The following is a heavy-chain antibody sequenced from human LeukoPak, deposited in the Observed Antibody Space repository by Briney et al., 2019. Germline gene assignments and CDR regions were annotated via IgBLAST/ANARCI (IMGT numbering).Heavy chain of an antibody. V-gene: IGHV4-39*07. CDR1: GGSISSSSYY. CDR2: IYYSGST. J-gene: IGHJ3*02. D-gene: IGHD5-18*01. Sequence: ASETLSLTCTVSGGSISSSSYYWGWIRQPPGKGLEWIGSIYYSGSTYYNPSLKSRVTISVDTSKNQFSLKLSSVTAADTAVYYCARGARYSYGYCAFDIWGQGTMVTVSS. CDR3: ARGARYSYGYCAFDI.